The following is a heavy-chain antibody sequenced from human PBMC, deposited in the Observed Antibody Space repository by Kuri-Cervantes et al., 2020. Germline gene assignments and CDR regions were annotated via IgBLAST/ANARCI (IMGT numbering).Heavy chain of an antibody. CDR3: ARDRQGIAAAGFDY. D-gene: IGHD6-13*01. CDR1: GYTFTSYG. Sequence: ASVKVSCKASGYTFTSYGISWVRQAPGQGLEWMGWISAYNGNTNDAQKLQGRVTMTTDTSTSTAYMELRSLRSDDTAVYYCARDRQGIAAAGFDYWGQGTLVTVSS. V-gene: IGHV1-18*01. J-gene: IGHJ4*02. CDR2: ISAYNGNT.